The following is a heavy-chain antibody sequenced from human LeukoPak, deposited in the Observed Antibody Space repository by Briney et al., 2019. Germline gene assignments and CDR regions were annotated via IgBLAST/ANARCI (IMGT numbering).Heavy chain of an antibody. D-gene: IGHD5-18*01. CDR1: GFSFSSYS. CDR2: ISSSSSYI. Sequence: GGSLRLSCAASGFSFSSYSMNWVRQAPGKGLEWVSSISSSSSYIYYADSVKGRFTISRDNSKNSLYLQMSSLRAEDAALYYCARGGGYNYGYGGNWFDPWGQGTLVTVSS. V-gene: IGHV3-21*01. J-gene: IGHJ5*02. CDR3: ARGGGYNYGYGGNWFDP.